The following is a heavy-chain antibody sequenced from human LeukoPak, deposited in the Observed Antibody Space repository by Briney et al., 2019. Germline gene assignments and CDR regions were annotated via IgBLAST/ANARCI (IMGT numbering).Heavy chain of an antibody. J-gene: IGHJ4*02. CDR3: ARADCSSSSCPSKFDY. Sequence: GGSLRLSCVASGFIFSNYGLHWVRQAPGKGLEWVAVIWYDGSRKYYADPVKGRFTISRDNSKNTLYLQMNSLRVEDTAVYYCARADCSSSSCPSKFDYWGQGTLVTVSS. V-gene: IGHV3-33*01. CDR1: GFIFSNYG. CDR2: IWYDGSRK. D-gene: IGHD2-2*01.